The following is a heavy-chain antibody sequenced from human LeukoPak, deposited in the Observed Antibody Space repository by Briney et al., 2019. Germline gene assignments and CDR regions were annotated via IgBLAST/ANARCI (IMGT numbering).Heavy chain of an antibody. J-gene: IGHJ4*02. Sequence: GGSLRLSCTASGFALSTYWMFWVRQAPGKGLVWVSQINPEGASTTYGDPAKGRFTASRDNAKNALHLQMNSLRVDDTAVYYCARGTAITAGIDFWGQGTLVTVSS. CDR1: GFALSTYW. CDR2: INPEGAST. D-gene: IGHD6-19*01. CDR3: ARGTAITAGIDF. V-gene: IGHV3-74*01.